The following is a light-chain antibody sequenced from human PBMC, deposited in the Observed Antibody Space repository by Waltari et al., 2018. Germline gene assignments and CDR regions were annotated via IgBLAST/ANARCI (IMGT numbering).Light chain of an antibody. V-gene: IGKV3-20*01. CDR1: QSVSAYY. Sequence: EIVFTQSPGTLSLSPGEGATLSCRASQSVSAYYLAWYQQKPGQAPRLLIYGAINRATGVPARFSGSGSRTDFTLTISRLEPEDFAVYYCQQYGTSPYTFGQGTKLEIE. CDR2: GAI. J-gene: IGKJ2*01. CDR3: QQYGTSPYT.